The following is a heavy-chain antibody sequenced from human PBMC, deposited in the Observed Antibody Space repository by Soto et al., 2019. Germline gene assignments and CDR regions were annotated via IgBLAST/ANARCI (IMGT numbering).Heavy chain of an antibody. CDR3: ARPVGNCPPGS. J-gene: IGHJ4*02. Sequence: QLQLQESGPGLVKPSETLSLTCTVSGGSISSSNYHWGWIRQPPGKGLEWIGSMYYSGSTYYNPSLKRRVTLSVDTSKNQFSLKLTPVTAADTAVYPCARPVGNCPPGSWGQGTLVTVSS. D-gene: IGHD1-26*01. CDR1: GGSISSSNYH. CDR2: MYYSGST. V-gene: IGHV4-39*01.